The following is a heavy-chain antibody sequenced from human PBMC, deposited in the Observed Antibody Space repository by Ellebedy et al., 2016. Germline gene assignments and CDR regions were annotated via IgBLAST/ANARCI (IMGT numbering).Heavy chain of an antibody. CDR3: ARAGGDYGDSPGYFDY. CDR2: IIPFYASA. CDR1: GGTFTSSA. D-gene: IGHD4-17*01. Sequence: SVKLSCXASGGTFTSSAINWVRQAPGQGVEWMGGIIPFYASATYAQKFKGRVTISADKSFNTAYMEVTSLTSEDTAMYYCARAGGDYGDSPGYFDYWGQGTLVTVSS. V-gene: IGHV1-69*06. J-gene: IGHJ4*02.